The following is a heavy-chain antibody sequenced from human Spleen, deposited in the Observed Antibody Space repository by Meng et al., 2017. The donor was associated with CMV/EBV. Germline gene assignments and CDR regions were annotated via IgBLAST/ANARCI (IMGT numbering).Heavy chain of an antibody. CDR2: IKSKTDGGTT. Sequence: GESLKISCAASGFTFTNAWMSWVRQAPGKGLEWVGRIKSKTDGGTTDYTAPVKGRFTISRDDSKNTLSLQMNSLKPEDTAVYYCTAGSQTYYDFWSGYHEAYHGMDVWGPGTTVTVSS. CDR3: TAGSQTYYDFWSGYHEAYHGMDV. J-gene: IGHJ6*02. CDR1: GFTFTNAW. V-gene: IGHV3-15*01. D-gene: IGHD3-3*01.